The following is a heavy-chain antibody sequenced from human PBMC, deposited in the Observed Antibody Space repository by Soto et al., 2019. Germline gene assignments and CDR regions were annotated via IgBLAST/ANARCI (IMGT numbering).Heavy chain of an antibody. D-gene: IGHD2-2*01. CDR3: ERRLGAVGYCSSTSCSNVPNPYYYYSYGMDV. Sequence: SVKVSCKASGGTFSSYAISWVRQAPGQGLEWMGGIIPIFGTANYAQKFQGRVTITADKSTSTAYMELSGLRSEDTAVYYCERRLGAVGYCSSTSCSNVPNPYYYYSYGMDVWGEGTTVTVSS. V-gene: IGHV1-69*06. CDR2: IIPIFGTA. CDR1: GGTFSSYA. J-gene: IGHJ6*04.